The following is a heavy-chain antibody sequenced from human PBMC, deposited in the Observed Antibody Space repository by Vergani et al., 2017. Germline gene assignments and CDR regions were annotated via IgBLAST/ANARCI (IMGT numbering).Heavy chain of an antibody. CDR3: AKEVQQWSRAGFDY. CDR1: GFTFDDYA. V-gene: IGHV3-9*01. Sequence: EVQLVESGGGLVQPGRSLRLSCAASGFTFDDYAMHWVRQAPGKGLEWVSGISWNSGSIGYADSVKGRFTIARDNAKNSLYLQMNSLRAEDTALYYCAKEVQQWSRAGFDYWGQGTLVTVSS. J-gene: IGHJ4*02. D-gene: IGHD6-19*01. CDR2: ISWNSGSI.